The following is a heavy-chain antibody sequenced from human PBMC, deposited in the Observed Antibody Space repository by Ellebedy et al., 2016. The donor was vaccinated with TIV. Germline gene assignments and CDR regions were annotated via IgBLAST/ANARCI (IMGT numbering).Heavy chain of an antibody. CDR3: DYGDYVLED. Sequence: AASVKVSCKASGGTFSYYTISWVRQAPGQGLEWMGRLNPILAIATNAEKFQGRLSITADKTTSTDYMELSSLRSEDTAVYAADYGDYVLEDWGQGTLITVSS. J-gene: IGHJ4*02. CDR1: GGTFSYYT. CDR2: LNPILAIA. V-gene: IGHV1-69*02. D-gene: IGHD4-17*01.